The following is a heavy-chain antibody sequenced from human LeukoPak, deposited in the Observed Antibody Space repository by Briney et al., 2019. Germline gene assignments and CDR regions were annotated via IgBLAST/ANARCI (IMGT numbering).Heavy chain of an antibody. CDR1: GFTVSSNY. V-gene: IGHV3-66*01. Sequence: GGSLRLTCAASGFTVSSNYMSWVRRAPGKGLEWFSVIYSGGSTYYADSVKGRFTISRDNSKTTLYLQMNSLRAEDTAVYYCAKGEGYSSSSGFDYWGQGTLVTVSS. CDR3: AKGEGYSSSSGFDY. CDR2: IYSGGST. J-gene: IGHJ4*02. D-gene: IGHD6-6*01.